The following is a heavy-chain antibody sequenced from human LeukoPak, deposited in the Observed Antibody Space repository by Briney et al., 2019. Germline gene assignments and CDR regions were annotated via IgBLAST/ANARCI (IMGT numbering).Heavy chain of an antibody. J-gene: IGHJ4*02. D-gene: IGHD1-26*01. CDR3: ARTVGATDSLDY. CDR1: GFTFSSYE. Sequence: QPGGSLRLSCAASGFTFSSYETNWVRQAPGKGLEWVSYISSSGSTIYYPDSVKGRFTISRDNAKNSLYLQMNSLRAEDTAVYYCARTVGATDSLDYWGKGTLVTVSS. CDR2: ISSSGSTI. V-gene: IGHV3-48*03.